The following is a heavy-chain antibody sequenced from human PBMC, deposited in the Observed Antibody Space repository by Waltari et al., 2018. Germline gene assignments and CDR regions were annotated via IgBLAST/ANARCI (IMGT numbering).Heavy chain of an antibody. CDR2: IRSRGASK. V-gene: IGHV3-48*03. J-gene: IGHJ4*02. CDR3: ARDRADSGFRRSDF. Sequence: VQLVESGGGLVQPGGSLTLSCAASGVNGRTYELSWVRQAPGKGLELIACIRSRGASKYYADSGKGRFTVSRDNAKNSLYLQMSGLRAEDTALYFCARDRADSGFRRSDFWGQGTLVTVSS. CDR1: GVNGRTYE. D-gene: IGHD3-22*01.